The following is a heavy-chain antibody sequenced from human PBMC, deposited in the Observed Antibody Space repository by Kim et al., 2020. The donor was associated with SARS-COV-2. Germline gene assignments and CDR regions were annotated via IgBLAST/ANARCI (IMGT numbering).Heavy chain of an antibody. Sequence: SETLSLTCTVSGGSISSYYWSWIRQPPGKGLEWIGYIYYSGSTNYNPSLKSRVTISVDTSKNQFSLKLSSVTAADTAVYYCARDKSGRGFDPWGQGTLVT. J-gene: IGHJ5*02. D-gene: IGHD3-10*01. V-gene: IGHV4-59*13. CDR3: ARDKSGRGFDP. CDR2: IYYSGST. CDR1: GGSISSYY.